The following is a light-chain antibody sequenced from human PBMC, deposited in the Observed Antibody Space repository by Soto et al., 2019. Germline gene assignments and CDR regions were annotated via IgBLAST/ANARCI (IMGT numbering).Light chain of an antibody. CDR2: DAS. Sequence: EIVLTQSPATLSLSPGEIATLSCRASQSVSSYLAWYQQKPGQAPRLLIYDASNRATGIPARFSGSGSGTDLTLTISSLEPEDFAVYYGQQRSNWPLTFGGGTKVEIK. CDR1: QSVSSY. J-gene: IGKJ4*01. CDR3: QQRSNWPLT. V-gene: IGKV3-11*01.